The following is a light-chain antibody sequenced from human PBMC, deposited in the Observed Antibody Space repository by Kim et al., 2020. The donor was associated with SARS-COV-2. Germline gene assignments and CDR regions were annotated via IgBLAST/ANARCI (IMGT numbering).Light chain of an antibody. CDR2: QDA. V-gene: IGLV3-1*01. Sequence: PGQTALVTCAGDKLGDKYAFWYQQKPGQSPMVVIYQDAKRPSGIPERFSGSSSGNTATLTISGTQPMDEADYYCQTWDSSTAIFGGGTQLTVL. CDR3: QTWDSSTAI. CDR1: KLGDKY. J-gene: IGLJ2*01.